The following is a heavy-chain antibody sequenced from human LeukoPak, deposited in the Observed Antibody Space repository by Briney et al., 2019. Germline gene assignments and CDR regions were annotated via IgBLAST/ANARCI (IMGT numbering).Heavy chain of an antibody. CDR2: IIPIFGTA. D-gene: IGHD3-10*01. CDR1: GGTFSSYA. J-gene: IGHJ6*03. Sequence: ASVKVSCKASGGTFSSYAISWVRQAPGQGLEWMGGIIPIFGTANYAQKFQGRVTITADESTSTAYMELSSLRSEDTAVYYCARVLVTMVRGNYYYYYMDVWGKGTTVTISS. V-gene: IGHV1-69*13. CDR3: ARVLVTMVRGNYYYYYMDV.